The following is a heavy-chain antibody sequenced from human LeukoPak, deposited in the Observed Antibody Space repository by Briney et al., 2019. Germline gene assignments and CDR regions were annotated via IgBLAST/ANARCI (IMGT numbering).Heavy chain of an antibody. D-gene: IGHD6-6*01. V-gene: IGHV3-9*01. J-gene: IGHJ4*02. CDR2: ISWNSGVI. Sequence: TGGSLRLSCAASGFTVDDYAMHWVRQAPGEGLEWVSGISWNSGVIGYADSVKGRFTISRDNSKNTLYLQMNSLRAEDTAVYYCARDRRQSSSDYWGQGTLVTVSS. CDR1: GFTVDDYA. CDR3: ARDRRQSSSDY.